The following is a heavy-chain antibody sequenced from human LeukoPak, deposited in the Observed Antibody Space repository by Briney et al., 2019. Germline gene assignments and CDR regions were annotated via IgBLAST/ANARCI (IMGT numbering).Heavy chain of an antibody. CDR1: GFTFSSYW. D-gene: IGHD2-2*01. CDR3: ARDLCSSTSCPPPYYYYGMDV. V-gene: IGHV3-7*01. J-gene: IGHJ6*02. Sequence: GGSLRLSCAASGFTFSSYWMSWVRQAPGKGLEWGANIKQDGSEKYYVDSVKGRFTISRDNAKNSLYLQMNSLRAEDTAVYYCARDLCSSTSCPPPYYYYGMDVWGQGTTVTVSS. CDR2: IKQDGSEK.